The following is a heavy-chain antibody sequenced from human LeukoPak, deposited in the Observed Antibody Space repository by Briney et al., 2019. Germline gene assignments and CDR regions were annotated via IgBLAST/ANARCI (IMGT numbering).Heavy chain of an antibody. CDR3: AKDILAAAGSGWFDP. J-gene: IGHJ5*02. D-gene: IGHD6-13*01. CDR1: GFTFDDYA. Sequence: GGSLRLSCAASGFTFDDYAMHWVRHAPGKGLEWVSGISWNSGSIGYADSVKGRFTISRYNAKNSLYLQMNSLRAEDTALYYCAKDILAAAGSGWFDPWGQGTLVTV. V-gene: IGHV3-9*01. CDR2: ISWNSGSI.